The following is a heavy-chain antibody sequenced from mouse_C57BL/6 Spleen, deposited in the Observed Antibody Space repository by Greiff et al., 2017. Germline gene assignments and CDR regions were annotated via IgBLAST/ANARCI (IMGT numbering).Heavy chain of an antibody. CDR3: ARDYGSSYYY. D-gene: IGHD1-1*01. CDR1: GYTFTSYW. J-gene: IGHJ2*01. CDR2: IYPSESET. V-gene: IGHV1-61*01. Sequence: QVQLKQPGAELVRPGSSVKLSCKASGYTFTSYWMDWVKQRPGQGLEWIGNIYPSESETHYNQKFKDKATLTVDKSSSTAYMQLSSLTSEDSAVYYCARDYGSSYYYWGQGTTLTVSS.